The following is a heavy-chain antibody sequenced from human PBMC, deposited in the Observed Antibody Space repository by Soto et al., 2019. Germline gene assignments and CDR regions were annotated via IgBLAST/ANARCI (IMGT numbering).Heavy chain of an antibody. J-gene: IGHJ6*02. CDR3: ARGRYSGYGPYYYYYGMDV. CDR1: GGSFSGYY. D-gene: IGHD5-12*01. V-gene: IGHV4-34*01. Sequence: PSETLSLTCAVYGGSFSGYYWSWIRQPPGKGLEWIGEINHSGSTNYNPSLKSRVTISVDTSKNQFSLKLSSVTAADTAVYYCARGRYSGYGPYYYYYGMDVWGQGTTVTVSS. CDR2: INHSGST.